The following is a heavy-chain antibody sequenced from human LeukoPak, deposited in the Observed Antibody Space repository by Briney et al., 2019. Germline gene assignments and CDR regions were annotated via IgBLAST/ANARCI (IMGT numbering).Heavy chain of an antibody. J-gene: IGHJ4*02. Sequence: PGRSLRLSCAASGFTFSSYGMSSVRQAPRKGLEWVSAISGSGGSTYYADSVKGRFTISRDNSKNTLYLQMNSLKTEYTAVYYCTRGSGLYSSSWYGYGYDDYWGQGTLVTVSS. CDR3: TRGSGLYSSSWYGYGYDDY. V-gene: IGHV3-23*01. D-gene: IGHD6-13*01. CDR2: ISGSGGST. CDR1: GFTFSSYG.